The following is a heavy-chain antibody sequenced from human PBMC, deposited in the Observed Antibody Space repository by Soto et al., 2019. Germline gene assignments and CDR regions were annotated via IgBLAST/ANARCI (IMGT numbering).Heavy chain of an antibody. V-gene: IGHV3-30-3*01. Sequence: QVQLVESGGGVVQPGRSLRLSCAASGFTFSRYAMHWVRQAPGKGLEWVAVISYDGSNKYYADSVKGRFTISRDNSKNTLYLQMNSLIAEDTAVYYCASPRPWEVGELVHCWGQGTLVTVSS. CDR2: ISYDGSNK. J-gene: IGHJ4*01. CDR1: GFTFSRYA. CDR3: ASPRPWEVGELVHC. D-gene: IGHD3-10*01.